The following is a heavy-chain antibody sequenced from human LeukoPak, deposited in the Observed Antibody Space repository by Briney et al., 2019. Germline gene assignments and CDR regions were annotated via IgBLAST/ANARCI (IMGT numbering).Heavy chain of an antibody. D-gene: IGHD3-16*02. CDR3: AKGIWYDYVWGSYRC. CDR1: GFTVSSNY. V-gene: IGHV3-23*01. J-gene: IGHJ4*02. Sequence: GGSLRLSCTASGFTVSSNYMSWVRQAPGKGLEWVSAISGSGGSTYYADSVKGRFTISRDNSKNTLYLQMNSLRAEDTAVYYCAKGIWYDYVWGSYRCWGQGTLVTVSS. CDR2: ISGSGGST.